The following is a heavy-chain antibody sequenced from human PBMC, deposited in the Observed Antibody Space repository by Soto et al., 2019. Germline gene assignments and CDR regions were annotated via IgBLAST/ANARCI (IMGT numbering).Heavy chain of an antibody. Sequence: NPSETLSLTCSVYGGSFSGYYWSWIRQPPGKGLEWIGEINHSGSTNYNPSLKSRVTISVDTSKNQFSLKLSSVTAADTAVYYCARRTDPDIAAAGKVGYYYYGMDVWGQGTTVTVSS. J-gene: IGHJ6*02. CDR3: ARRTDPDIAAAGKVGYYYYGMDV. CDR2: INHSGST. CDR1: GGSFSGYY. V-gene: IGHV4-34*01. D-gene: IGHD6-13*01.